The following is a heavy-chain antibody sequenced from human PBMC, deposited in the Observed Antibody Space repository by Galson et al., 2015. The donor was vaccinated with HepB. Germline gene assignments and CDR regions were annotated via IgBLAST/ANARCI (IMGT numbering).Heavy chain of an antibody. J-gene: IGHJ6*02. D-gene: IGHD1-26*01. CDR3: AREGVGAHIPWYYYYYYGMDV. CDR1: GGTFSSYA. Sequence: QSGAEVKKPGESLKISCKASGGTFSSYAISWVRQAPGQGLEWMGGIIPIFGTANYAQKFQGRVTITADKSTSTAYMELSSLRSEDTAVYYCAREGVGAHIPWYYYYYYGMDVWGQGTTVTVSS. CDR2: IIPIFGTA. V-gene: IGHV1-69*06.